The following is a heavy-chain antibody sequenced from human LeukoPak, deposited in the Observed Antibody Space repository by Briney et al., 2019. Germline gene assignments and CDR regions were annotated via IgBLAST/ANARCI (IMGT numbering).Heavy chain of an antibody. CDR3: ARAIVILVDY. Sequence: GASVKVSCKASGYTFTGYYIHWVRQAPGQGLEWMGWINPNSGGTNYAQKFQGRVTMTRDTSVSTAYMELTSLTSDDTAVYYCARAIVILVDYWGQGTLVTVSS. J-gene: IGHJ4*02. CDR1: GYTFTGYY. V-gene: IGHV1-2*02. CDR2: INPNSGGT. D-gene: IGHD3-16*02.